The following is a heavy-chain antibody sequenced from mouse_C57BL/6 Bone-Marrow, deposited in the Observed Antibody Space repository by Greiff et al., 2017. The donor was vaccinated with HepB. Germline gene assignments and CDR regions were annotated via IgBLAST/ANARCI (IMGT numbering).Heavy chain of an antibody. CDR1: GYTFTSYW. V-gene: IGHV1-50*01. D-gene: IGHD1-1*01. Sequence: QVQLQQPGAELVKPGASVKLSCKASGYTFTSYWMQWVKQRPGQGLEWIGEIDPSDSYTNCNQKFKGKATLTVDTSSSTAYMQLSSLTSEDSAVYYCARGASYYYGSSYFDYWGQGTTLTVSS. J-gene: IGHJ2*01. CDR2: IDPSDSYT. CDR3: ARGASYYYGSSYFDY.